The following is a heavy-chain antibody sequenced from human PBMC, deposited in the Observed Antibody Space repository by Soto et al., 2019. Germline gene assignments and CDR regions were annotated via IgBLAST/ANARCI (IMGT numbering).Heavy chain of an antibody. CDR1: GYSINSDDY. J-gene: IGHJ6*02. CDR3: ARDKDYGMDV. V-gene: IGHV4-61*08. Sequence: SETLSLTCTVSGYSINSDDYWGWIRQPPGKGLEWIGYMYYYGSTNYHPSLKSRVTISLDTSKNQFSLKLSSVTAADTAVYYCARDKDYGMDVWGQGTTVTVSS. CDR2: MYYYGST.